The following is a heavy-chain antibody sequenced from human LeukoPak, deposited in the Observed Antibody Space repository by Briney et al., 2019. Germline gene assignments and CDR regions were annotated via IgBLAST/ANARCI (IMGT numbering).Heavy chain of an antibody. D-gene: IGHD3-10*01. Sequence: PGGSLRLSCAASGFTFSNYRISWVRQPPGKGLDWVAHINQDGSQTSYVDSVKGRFTISRDNAKSALYLQMNSLRAEDTAVYYCARGRSGSHHFDSWGQGTLVTVPS. CDR3: ARGRSGSHHFDS. V-gene: IGHV3-7*01. CDR1: GFTFSNYR. CDR2: INQDGSQT. J-gene: IGHJ4*02.